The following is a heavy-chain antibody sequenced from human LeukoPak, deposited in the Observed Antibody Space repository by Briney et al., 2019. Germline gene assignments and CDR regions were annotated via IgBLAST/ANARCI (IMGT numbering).Heavy chain of an antibody. CDR2: IIPIFGTA. D-gene: IGHD6-19*01. J-gene: IGHJ5*02. CDR1: GGPFSRYG. Sequence: ASVKVSCKASGGPFSRYGISWVRQAPGQGLEWMGGIIPIFGTANYAQKFQGRVTITTDESTRTAYMELGSLTSEDTAVYYCARDLGIAVAGTLFDPWGQGTLVTASS. CDR3: ARDLGIAVAGTLFDP. V-gene: IGHV1-69*05.